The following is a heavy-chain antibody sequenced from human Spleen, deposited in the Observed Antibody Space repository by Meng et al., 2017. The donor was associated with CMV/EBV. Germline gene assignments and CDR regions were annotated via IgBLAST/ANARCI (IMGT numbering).Heavy chain of an antibody. Sequence: GESLKISCTASGFIFSGYVMHWIRQAPTKGLEWVAVISYDGNNKYYADSVKGRFTISRDNSKNTLYVQMNSLRAEDTAVYYCARDNGVTGTAFVDYWGQGTLVTVS. V-gene: IGHV3-30*04. CDR1: GFIFSGYV. J-gene: IGHJ4*02. D-gene: IGHD1-7*01. CDR3: ARDNGVTGTAFVDY. CDR2: ISYDGNNK.